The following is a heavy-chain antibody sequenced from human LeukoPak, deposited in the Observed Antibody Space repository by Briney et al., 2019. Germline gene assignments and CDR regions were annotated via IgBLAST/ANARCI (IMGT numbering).Heavy chain of an antibody. CDR1: GYTFTSYG. Sequence: ASVKVSCKASGYTFTSYGINWVRQAPGQGLEWMGWISAYNGNTNYAQKLQGRVTMTTDTSTSTAYMELRSLRSDDTAVYYCARGLYYDFWSGYPDYWGQGTLVTVSS. D-gene: IGHD3-3*01. CDR2: ISAYNGNT. J-gene: IGHJ4*02. V-gene: IGHV1-18*01. CDR3: ARGLYYDFWSGYPDY.